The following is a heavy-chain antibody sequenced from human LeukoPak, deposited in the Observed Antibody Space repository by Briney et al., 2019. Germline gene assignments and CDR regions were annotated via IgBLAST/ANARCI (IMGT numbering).Heavy chain of an antibody. CDR1: GGSIRSSSNY. J-gene: IGHJ4*02. Sequence: PSETLSVTCTVSGGSIRSSSNYWGWIRQPPGKGMEWIRSLYYSGSTYYNPSLNIRVTISVDTSKNQFSLKLSSVTAADTAVYYCARQAGRGGAVTFDYWGQGTLVTVSS. CDR3: ARQAGRGGAVTFDY. D-gene: IGHD3-16*01. V-gene: IGHV4-39*01. CDR2: LYYSGST.